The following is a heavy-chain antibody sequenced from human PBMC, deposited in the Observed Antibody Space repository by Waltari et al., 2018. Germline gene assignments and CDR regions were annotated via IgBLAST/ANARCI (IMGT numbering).Heavy chain of an antibody. D-gene: IGHD2-2*01. Sequence: EVQLMESGGGLVQPGGSLRFSLAASGFSFSAYWMTWVRQAPGKGLEWVANIKDDGSATYHVDSVNGRFTISRDNAKNSLYLQMNDVSAEDTAIYYCARGSTGYVRVWDCWGQGTVVTVSS. V-gene: IGHV3-7*03. J-gene: IGHJ4*02. CDR2: IKDDGSAT. CDR1: GFSFSAYW. CDR3: ARGSTGYVRVWDC.